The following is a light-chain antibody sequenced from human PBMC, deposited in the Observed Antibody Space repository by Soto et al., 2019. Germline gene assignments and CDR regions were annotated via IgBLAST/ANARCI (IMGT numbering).Light chain of an antibody. CDR3: AAWDDSLIGFWV. J-gene: IGLJ3*02. CDR2: NND. CDR1: SSNIGAGYD. V-gene: IGLV1-40*01. Sequence: QSVLTQPPSVSGAPGQRVTISCTGSSSNIGAGYDVHWYQQLPGTAPKLLIYNNDQRPSGVPNRFSGSKSGTTASLAISGLRSEDEADYYCAAWDDSLIGFWVFGGGTQLTVL.